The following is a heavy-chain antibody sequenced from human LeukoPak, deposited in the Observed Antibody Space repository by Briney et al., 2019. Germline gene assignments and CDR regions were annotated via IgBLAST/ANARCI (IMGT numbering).Heavy chain of an antibody. CDR3: ATASRGVGNAFDI. CDR1: GYTLTELY. V-gene: IGHV1-24*01. CDR2: FDPEDGET. J-gene: IGHJ3*02. D-gene: IGHD3-10*01. Sequence: ASVKVSCKVSGYTLTELYMHWVRQAPGKGREWMGGFDPEDGETIYAQKFQGRVTMPEDTSTDTAYMEHSSLKSEDTAVYYCATASRGVGNAFDIWGQGTMVTVSS.